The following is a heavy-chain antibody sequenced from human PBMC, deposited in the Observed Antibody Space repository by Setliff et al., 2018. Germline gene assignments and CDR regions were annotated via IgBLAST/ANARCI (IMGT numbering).Heavy chain of an antibody. J-gene: IGHJ4*02. CDR1: GGSISSHY. CDR2: IYYSGST. V-gene: IGHV4-59*11. D-gene: IGHD3-16*01. CDR3: ARDGGEY. Sequence: SETLSLTCTVSGGSISSHYWSWIRQPPGKGLEWIGYIYYSGSTNYNPSLKSRVTISVDTSKNQFSLKLSSVTAADTAVYYCARDGGEYWGQGTLVTVSS.